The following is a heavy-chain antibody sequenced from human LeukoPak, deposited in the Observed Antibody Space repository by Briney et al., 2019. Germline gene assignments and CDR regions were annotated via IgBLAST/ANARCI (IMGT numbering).Heavy chain of an antibody. Sequence: GGSLRLSCAASGFTFSSYSMNWVRQAPGKGLEWVSSISSSSSYIYYADSVKGRFTISRDNAKNSLYLQMNSLRAEDTAVYYCARATKRIAAAGTVMDYWGQGTLVTVSS. V-gene: IGHV3-21*01. CDR2: ISSSSSYI. CDR3: ARATKRIAAAGTVMDY. CDR1: GFTFSSYS. D-gene: IGHD6-13*01. J-gene: IGHJ4*02.